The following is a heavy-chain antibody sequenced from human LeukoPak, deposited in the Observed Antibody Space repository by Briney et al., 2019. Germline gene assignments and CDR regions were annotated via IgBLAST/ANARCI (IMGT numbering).Heavy chain of an antibody. CDR3: ARDLRVGGP. J-gene: IGHJ5*02. D-gene: IGHD3-10*01. Sequence: SVKVSCKASGGTFSSYAISWVRQAPGQGLEWMGRIIPILGIANYAQKLQGRVTMTTDTSTSTAYMELRSLRSDDTAVYYCARDLRVGGPWGQGTLVTVSS. V-gene: IGHV1-69*04. CDR1: GGTFSSYA. CDR2: IIPILGIA.